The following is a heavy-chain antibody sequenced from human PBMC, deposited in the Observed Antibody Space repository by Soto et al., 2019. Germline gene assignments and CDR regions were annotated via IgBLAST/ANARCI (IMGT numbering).Heavy chain of an antibody. D-gene: IGHD3-16*01. CDR1: GYSFTSYW. CDR3: ARSLRRWGWGPQNAFAI. J-gene: IGHJ3*02. Sequence: GESLKISCKGSGYSFTSYWIGWVRQMPGKGLEWMGIIYPGDSDARYSPSFQGQVTISADKSISTAYLQWSSLKASDTAMYYCARSLRRWGWGPQNAFAISGQRTTVTVSS. V-gene: IGHV5-51*01. CDR2: IYPGDSDA.